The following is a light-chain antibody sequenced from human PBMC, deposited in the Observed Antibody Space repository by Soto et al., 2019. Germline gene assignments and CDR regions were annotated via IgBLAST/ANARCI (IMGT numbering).Light chain of an antibody. CDR2: GAS. Sequence: EIVLTQSPGTLSLSPGERATLSCRASHIVNSNYLAWYQQKPGQRPRILIYGASSRATGIPARFSGSGSGTDFTLTISRLAPEDFAVYYCQQYDTSPRTFGQGTKVEIK. CDR3: QQYDTSPRT. CDR1: HIVNSNY. V-gene: IGKV3-20*01. J-gene: IGKJ1*01.